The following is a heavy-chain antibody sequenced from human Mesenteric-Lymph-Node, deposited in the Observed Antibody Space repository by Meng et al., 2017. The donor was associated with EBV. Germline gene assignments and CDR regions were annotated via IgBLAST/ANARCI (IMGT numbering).Heavy chain of an antibody. CDR2: MRSSGSTI. Sequence: QVHLVGSGGGLVKPGGSVRLSCAASGFTLSDYYMSWIRQAPGKGPEWVSYMRSSGSTISYADSVKGRFTISRDNAQNSLYLQMNSLRAEDTAVYYCARDRSTGFDYWGQGTLVTVSS. J-gene: IGHJ4*02. CDR1: GFTLSDYY. V-gene: IGHV3-11*01. CDR3: ARDRSTGFDY. D-gene: IGHD4-17*01.